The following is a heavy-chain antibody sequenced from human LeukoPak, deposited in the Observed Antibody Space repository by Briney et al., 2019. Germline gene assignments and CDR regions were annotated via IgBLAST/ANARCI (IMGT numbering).Heavy chain of an antibody. CDR3: ARVLRSGAYTLDL. CDR1: GFAFSSFS. D-gene: IGHD4-17*01. CDR2: ISGDSSTI. Sequence: PGGSLRLSCAASGFAFSSFSMNWVRQAPGKGLEWVSYISGDSSTIYYADSVKGRFTISRDSAKNSLYLQMSSLRDEDTAVYYCARVLRSGAYTLDLWGQGTLVTVSS. V-gene: IGHV3-48*02. J-gene: IGHJ5*02.